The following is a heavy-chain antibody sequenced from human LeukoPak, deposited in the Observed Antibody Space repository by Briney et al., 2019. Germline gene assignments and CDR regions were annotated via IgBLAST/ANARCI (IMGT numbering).Heavy chain of an antibody. J-gene: IGHJ4*02. D-gene: IGHD1-26*01. CDR1: GGSFSGYY. CDR2: INHRGST. Sequence: PSETLSLTCAVYGGSFSGYYWSWIRQPPGKGLEWIGEINHRGSTNYNPSLKSRVTISVDTSKNQFSLKLSSVTAADTAVYYCARGSLGGSYPRYFDYWGQGTLVTVSS. CDR3: ARGSLGGSYPRYFDY. V-gene: IGHV4-34*01.